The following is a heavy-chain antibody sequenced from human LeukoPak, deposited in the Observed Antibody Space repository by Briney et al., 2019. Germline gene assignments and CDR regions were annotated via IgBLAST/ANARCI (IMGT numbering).Heavy chain of an antibody. J-gene: IGHJ4*02. D-gene: IGHD3-22*01. CDR1: GFTFSSYW. CDR3: ARDRIEVTYYYDSSGYSDY. Sequence: GGSLRLSCGVSGFTFSSYWMSWVRQAPGKGLEWVANIKHDGSEKFYVDSVKGRFTISRHNANKSLYLQMNSLRAEDTAIYYCARDRIEVTYYYDSSGYSDYWGQGTLVTVSS. V-gene: IGHV3-7*01. CDR2: IKHDGSEK.